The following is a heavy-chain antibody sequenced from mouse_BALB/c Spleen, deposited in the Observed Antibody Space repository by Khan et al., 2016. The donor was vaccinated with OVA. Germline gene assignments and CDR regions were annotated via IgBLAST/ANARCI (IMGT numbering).Heavy chain of an antibody. CDR1: GYSITSDYA. J-gene: IGHJ2*01. V-gene: IGHV3-2*02. Sequence: EVQLQESGPGLVKPSQSLSLTCTVTGYSITSDYAWNWIRQFPGNKLEWMGYISYSGRTSYNPSLKSRISITRDTSKNQFFLQLNYVTTEDTSTYYCARSVTITTVVATDFDYWGQGTTLTGSS. CDR2: ISYSGRT. CDR3: ARSVTITTVVATDFDY. D-gene: IGHD1-1*01.